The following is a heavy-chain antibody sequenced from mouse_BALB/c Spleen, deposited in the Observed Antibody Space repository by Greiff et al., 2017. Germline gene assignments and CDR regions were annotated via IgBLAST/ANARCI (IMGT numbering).Heavy chain of an antibody. CDR3: ARWGDSSGLFAY. D-gene: IGHD3-2*01. CDR1: GYTFTSYW. Sequence: QVQLKQPGAELVKPGASVKLSCKASGYTFTSYWMHWVKQRPGQGLEWIGEINPSNGRTNYNEKFKSKATLTVDKSSSTAYMQLSSLTSEDSAVYYCARWGDSSGLFAYWGQGTLVTVSA. J-gene: IGHJ3*01. V-gene: IGHV1S81*02. CDR2: INPSNGRT.